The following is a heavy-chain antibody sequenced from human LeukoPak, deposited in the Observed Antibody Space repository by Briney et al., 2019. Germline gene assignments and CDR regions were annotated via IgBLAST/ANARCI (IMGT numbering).Heavy chain of an antibody. CDR1: GFTFSSYA. Sequence: GGSLRLSCAASGFTFSSYAMTWVRQPPGEGLEWVSSISGSGANTYYAVSVKGRFSISRDNSKNTLYLLMNSLRVDDTAVYYCAKDRLWDTVVTQGTFDSWGQGTLVTVSS. CDR2: ISGSGANT. V-gene: IGHV3-23*01. CDR3: AKDRLWDTVVTQGTFDS. J-gene: IGHJ4*02. D-gene: IGHD4-23*01.